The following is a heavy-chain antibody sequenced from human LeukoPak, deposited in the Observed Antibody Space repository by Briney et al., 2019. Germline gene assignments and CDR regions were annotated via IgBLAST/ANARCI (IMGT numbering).Heavy chain of an antibody. CDR3: ARDGQRRDGYNYVDY. V-gene: IGHV1-18*01. J-gene: IGHJ4*02. D-gene: IGHD5-24*01. CDR2: ISVYNGNT. CDR1: GGTFSSYA. Sequence: GASVKVSCKASGGTFSSYAISWVRQAPGQGLEWMGWISVYNGNTKYAQRFQGRVTMTTDTSTSTAYMELRSLRSDDTAVYYCARDGQRRDGYNYVDYWGQGTLVTVSS.